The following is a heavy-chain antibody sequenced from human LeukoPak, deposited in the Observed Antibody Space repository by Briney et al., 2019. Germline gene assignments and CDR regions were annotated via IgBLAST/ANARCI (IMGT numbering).Heavy chain of an antibody. CDR1: GSTFSSYS. CDR3: ARDRPDYDFWSGYLYYYYMDV. CDR2: ISSSSSYI. V-gene: IGHV3-21*01. Sequence: KAGGSLRLSCAASGSTFSSYSMNWVRQAPGKGLEWVSSISSSSSYIYYADSVKGQFTISRDNAKNSLYLQMNSLRAEDTAVYYCARDRPDYDFWSGYLYYYYMDVWGKGTTVTVSS. D-gene: IGHD3-3*01. J-gene: IGHJ6*03.